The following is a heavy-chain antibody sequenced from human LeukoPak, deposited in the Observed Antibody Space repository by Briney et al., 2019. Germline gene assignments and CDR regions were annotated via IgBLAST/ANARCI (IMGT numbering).Heavy chain of an antibody. V-gene: IGHV1-3*01. CDR2: INAGNGNT. D-gene: IGHD1-20*01. J-gene: IGHJ4*02. CDR1: GYTFTSYA. CDR3: ARVWGITVTPLFDY. Sequence: GASVKVSCKASGYTFTSYAMHWVRQAPGQRLEWMGWINAGNGNTKYSQKFQGRVTITSDTSASTAYMELSSLRSEDTAVYYCARVWGITVTPLFDYWGQGTLVTVSS.